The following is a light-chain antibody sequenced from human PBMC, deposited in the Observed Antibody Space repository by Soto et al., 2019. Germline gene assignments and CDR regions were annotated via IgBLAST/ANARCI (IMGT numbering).Light chain of an antibody. CDR1: QSISSH. Sequence: EIRMTQSPSSLCASVLGRFTISCRASQSISSHLNWYQQKPGKAPNLLMYTASNLQSGVPSRFSGSGSGTDFTLTISSLQPEDFATYYCQQSYSTPISFGQGTRLEIK. J-gene: IGKJ5*01. CDR2: TAS. V-gene: IGKV1-39*01. CDR3: QQSYSTPIS.